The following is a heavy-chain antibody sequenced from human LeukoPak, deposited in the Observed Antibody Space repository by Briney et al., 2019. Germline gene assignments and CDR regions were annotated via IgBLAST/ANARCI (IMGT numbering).Heavy chain of an antibody. D-gene: IGHD1-26*01. CDR3: AKDVGATTEEIAGEYFDY. CDR2: ISYDGSNK. CDR1: GFTFSSYG. J-gene: IGHJ4*02. V-gene: IGHV3-30*18. Sequence: PGRSLRLSCAASGFTFSSYGMHWVRQAPGKGLEWVAVISYDGSNKYYADSVKGRFTISRDNSKNTLYLQMNSLRAEDTAVYYCAKDVGATTEEIAGEYFDYWGQGTLVTVSS.